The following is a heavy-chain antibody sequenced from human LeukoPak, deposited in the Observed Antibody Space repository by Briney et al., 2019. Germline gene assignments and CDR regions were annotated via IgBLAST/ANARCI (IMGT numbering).Heavy chain of an antibody. D-gene: IGHD3-22*01. J-gene: IGHJ4*02. CDR2: IYTSGST. CDR1: GGSISSYY. V-gene: IGHV4-4*07. CDR3: ARGRDSSGYYGRRYYFDY. Sequence: PSETLSLTCTVSGGSISSYYWSWIRQPAGKGLEWIGRIYTSGSTNYNPSLKSRVTMSVDTSKNQFSLKLSSVTAADTAVYYCARGRDSSGYYGRRYYFDYWGQGTLVTVSS.